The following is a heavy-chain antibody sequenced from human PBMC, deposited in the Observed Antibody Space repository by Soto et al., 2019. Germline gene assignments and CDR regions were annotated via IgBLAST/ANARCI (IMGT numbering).Heavy chain of an antibody. CDR1: GFTFSSYW. D-gene: IGHD3-10*01. J-gene: IGHJ5*02. Sequence: EVQLVESGGGLVQPGGSLRLSCAASGFTFSSYWMHWVRQAPGKGLVWVSRIKSDGRTTTYADSVKGRFTISRDNAKNTLYLQMNSLRAEDTAVYYCARDRLGFGEVNWFDPWGQGTLVTVSS. V-gene: IGHV3-74*01. CDR3: ARDRLGFGEVNWFDP. CDR2: IKSDGRTT.